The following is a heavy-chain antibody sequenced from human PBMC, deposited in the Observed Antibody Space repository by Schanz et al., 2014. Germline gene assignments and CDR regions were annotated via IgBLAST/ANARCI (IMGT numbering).Heavy chain of an antibody. D-gene: IGHD3-10*01. CDR3: AKQHIVRGVSYLNWFDS. V-gene: IGHV3-30*18. CDR1: GFTFSTHA. CDR2: VSSDGNND. J-gene: IGHJ5*01. Sequence: VQLVESGGGVVQPGRSLRLSCAASGFTFSTHAMHWVRQAPGKGLEWVALVSSDGNNDYYTDSVKGRFTISRDNSKNTVHLQMNSLRAEDTAVYYCAKQHIVRGVSYLNWFDSWGQGTLVIVSS.